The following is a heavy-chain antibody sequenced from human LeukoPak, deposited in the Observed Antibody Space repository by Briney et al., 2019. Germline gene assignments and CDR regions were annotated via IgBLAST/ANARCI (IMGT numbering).Heavy chain of an antibody. CDR1: GFSFSNYF. CDR2: ITNGGRST. D-gene: IGHD1-26*01. Sequence: GGFLRLSCEASGFSFSNYFISWIRQAPGKGLEWVGYITNGGRSTNYADAVKGRFTISRDNAKKSVYLEMTDLRAEDNAVYYCAREASGNYHVFDSWGQGTLVTVSS. J-gene: IGHJ4*02. V-gene: IGHV3-11*04. CDR3: AREASGNYHVFDS.